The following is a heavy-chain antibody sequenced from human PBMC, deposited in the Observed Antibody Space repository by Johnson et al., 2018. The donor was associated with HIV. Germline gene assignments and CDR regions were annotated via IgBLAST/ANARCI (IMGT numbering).Heavy chain of an antibody. D-gene: IGHD1-14*01. CDR2: IYSGDST. CDR1: GFTVSSNY. V-gene: IGHV3-66*01. Sequence: VQLVESGGGLVQPGGSLRLSCAASGFTVSSNYMSWVRQAPGKGLEWVSVIYSGDSTYYADSVKGRFIISRDNSKHTLYLQMNRLRADDTAVYYCARSRQVGTPDAFDIWGQGTMVTVSS. CDR3: ARSRQVGTPDAFDI. J-gene: IGHJ3*02.